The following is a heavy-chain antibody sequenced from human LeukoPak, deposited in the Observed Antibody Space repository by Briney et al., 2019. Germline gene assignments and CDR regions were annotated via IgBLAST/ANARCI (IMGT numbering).Heavy chain of an antibody. D-gene: IGHD6-19*01. CDR1: GDSVSSNSAA. J-gene: IGHJ5*02. Sequence: SQTLSLTCAISGDSVSSNSAAWNWIRQSPSRGLEWLGRTYYRSKWYDDYAVSVRSRITISPDTSKNQSSLQLSSVTPEDTAVYYCARVDQWPPSGWFDPWGQGIQVTVSS. CDR3: ARVDQWPPSGWFDP. CDR2: TYYRSKWYD. V-gene: IGHV6-1*01.